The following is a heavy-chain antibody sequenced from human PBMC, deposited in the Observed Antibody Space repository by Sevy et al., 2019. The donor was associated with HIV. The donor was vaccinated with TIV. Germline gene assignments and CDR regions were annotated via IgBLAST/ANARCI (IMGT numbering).Heavy chain of an antibody. Sequence: SETLSLTCTVSGGSISYYYWTWIRQPPGKGLEWIGYIYDSGRTNYNPSRNSRVTMSVDTSKNQFSLKLDSVTAADTAEYYCAREGFTSSRSGRFDPWGQGTLVTVSS. V-gene: IGHV4-59*12. D-gene: IGHD6-19*01. J-gene: IGHJ5*02. CDR2: IYDSGRT. CDR1: GGSISYYY. CDR3: AREGFTSSRSGRFDP.